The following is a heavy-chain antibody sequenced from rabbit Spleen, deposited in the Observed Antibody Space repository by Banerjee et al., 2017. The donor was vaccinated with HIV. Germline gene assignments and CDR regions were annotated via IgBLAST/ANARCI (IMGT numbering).Heavy chain of an antibody. J-gene: IGHJ4*01. CDR2: IYTSNSDT. CDR1: GIDFTKYY. CDR3: ARGGGL. V-gene: IGHV1S43*01. Sequence: QEQLTETGGGLVQPGGSLTLSCKASGIDFTKYYITWVRQAPGKGLEWIACIYTSNSDTYYASWAKGRFTISRSTSLNTVDLKMTSLTAADTATYFCARGGGLWGPGTLVTVS.